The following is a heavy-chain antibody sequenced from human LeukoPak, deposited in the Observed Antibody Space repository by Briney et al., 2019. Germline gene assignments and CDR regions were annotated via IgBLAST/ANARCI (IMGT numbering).Heavy chain of an antibody. D-gene: IGHD2-2*02. V-gene: IGHV1-8*03. CDR3: ARAGCSSTSCYKPPGVAARLRAPKDAFDI. J-gene: IGHJ3*02. CDR1: GYTFTSYD. CDR2: MNPNSGNT. Sequence: GASVKVSCKASGYTFTSYDINWVRQATGQGLEWMGWMNPNSGNTGYAQKFQGRVTITRNTSISTAYMELSSLRSEDTAVYYCARAGCSSTSCYKPPGVAARLRAPKDAFDIWGQGTMVTVSS.